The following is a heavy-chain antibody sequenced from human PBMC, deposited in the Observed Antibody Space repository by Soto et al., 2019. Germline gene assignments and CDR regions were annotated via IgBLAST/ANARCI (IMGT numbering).Heavy chain of an antibody. CDR1: GFTFSDAW. CDR2: IKSKTDGGTT. D-gene: IGHD3-22*01. CDR3: TTDSHFTMMVVRFDF. V-gene: IGHV3-15*07. Sequence: EVQLVESGGGLVKPGGSLRLSCAASGFTFSDAWINWVRQAPGKGLEWVGRIKSKTDGGTTDYAAPVKGRFAVSRDDSRDMAYLQMNSLKTEDTAVYYCTTDSHFTMMVVRFDFWGHGTLVTVSS. J-gene: IGHJ4*01.